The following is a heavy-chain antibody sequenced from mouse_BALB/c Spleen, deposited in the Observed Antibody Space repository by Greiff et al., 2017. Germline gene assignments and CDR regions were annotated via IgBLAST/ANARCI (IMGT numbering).Heavy chain of an antibody. J-gene: IGHJ4*01. Sequence: QVQLQQPGAELAKPGASVKMSCKASGYTFTSYWMHWVKPRPGQGLEWIGYINPSTGYTEYNQKFKDKATLTADTSSSTAYMQLSSLTSEDSAVYYCARRYDYGDAMDYWGQGTSVTVSS. V-gene: IGHV1-7*01. CDR2: INPSTGYT. D-gene: IGHD2-4*01. CDR3: ARRYDYGDAMDY. CDR1: GYTFTSYW.